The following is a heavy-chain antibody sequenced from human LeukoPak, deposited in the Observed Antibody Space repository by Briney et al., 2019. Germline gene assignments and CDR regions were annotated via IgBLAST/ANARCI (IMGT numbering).Heavy chain of an antibody. J-gene: IGHJ6*03. CDR2: IWYDGSNK. Sequence: PGGSLRLSCAASGFTFSSYGMHWVRQAPGKGLGWVAVIWYDGSNKYYADSVKGRFTISRDNSKNTLYLQMNSLRAEDTAVYYCAKSSGGSYYYYMDVWGKGTTVTVSS. CDR3: AKSSGGSYYYYMDV. CDR1: GFTFSSYG. V-gene: IGHV3-33*06. D-gene: IGHD2-15*01.